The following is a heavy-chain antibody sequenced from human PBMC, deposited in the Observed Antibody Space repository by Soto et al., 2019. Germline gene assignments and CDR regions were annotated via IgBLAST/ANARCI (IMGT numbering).Heavy chain of an antibody. CDR3: AVSHFSYYYYYMDV. CDR1: GYTFTSYD. Sequence: ASVKVSRKASGYTFTSYDINWVRQATGQGLEWMGWMNPNSGNTGYAQKFQGRVTMTRNTSISTAYMELSSLRSEDTAVYYCAVSHFSYYYYYMDVWGKGTTVTVSS. CDR2: MNPNSGNT. V-gene: IGHV1-8*01. J-gene: IGHJ6*03.